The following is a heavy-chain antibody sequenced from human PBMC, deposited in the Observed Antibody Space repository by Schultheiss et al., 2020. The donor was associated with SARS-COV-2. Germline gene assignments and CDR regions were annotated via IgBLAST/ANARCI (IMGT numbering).Heavy chain of an antibody. Sequence: GESLKISCAASGFTFSSYAMSWVRQAPGKGLEWVAVIWYDGSNKYYADSVKGRFTISRDNSKNTLYLQMNSLRAEDTAVYYCARDGPGYCSGGSCYSGGYFDYWGQGTLVTVSS. CDR3: ARDGPGYCSGGSCYSGGYFDY. J-gene: IGHJ4*02. CDR2: IWYDGSNK. D-gene: IGHD2-15*01. V-gene: IGHV3-33*08. CDR1: GFTFSSYA.